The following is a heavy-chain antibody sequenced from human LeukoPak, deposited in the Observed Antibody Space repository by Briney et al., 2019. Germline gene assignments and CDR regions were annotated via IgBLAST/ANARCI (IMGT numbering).Heavy chain of an antibody. CDR1: GYSISSNYF. CDR3: VRDIGQLRSGY. D-gene: IGHD2-2*01. J-gene: IGHJ4*02. CDR2: ISHTGTT. V-gene: IGHV4-38-2*02. Sequence: SETLSLTCAVSGYSISSNYFWGWIRQPPGKGLEWIGTISHTGTTFYKPSLKTRIAISLDTSKNQFSLKVNPVTAADTAVYYCVRDIGQLRSGYWGQGTLVTVSS.